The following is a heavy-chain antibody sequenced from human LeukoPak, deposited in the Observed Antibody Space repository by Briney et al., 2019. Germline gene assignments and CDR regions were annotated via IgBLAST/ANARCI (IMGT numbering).Heavy chain of an antibody. CDR1: GGSFSGYY. Sequence: PSETLSLTCAVYGGSFSGYYWSWIRQPPGKGLEWIGEINHSGSTNYNPSLKSRVTIDTSKNQFSLKLSSVTVADTAVYYCARSLRSPPKRGIAAAGWYFDYWGQGTLVTVSS. V-gene: IGHV4-34*01. J-gene: IGHJ4*02. CDR3: ARSLRSPPKRGIAAAGWYFDY. CDR2: INHSGST. D-gene: IGHD6-13*01.